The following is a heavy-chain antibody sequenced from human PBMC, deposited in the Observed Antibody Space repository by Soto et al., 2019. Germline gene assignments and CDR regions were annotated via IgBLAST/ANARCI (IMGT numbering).Heavy chain of an antibody. D-gene: IGHD2-8*02. J-gene: IGHJ4*02. V-gene: IGHV3-66*01. CDR3: ARGLFNTGAYPSFDS. CDR2: HNAAGVT. CDR1: GLTVSNDY. Sequence: EVQMVESGGGLVQPGGSLRLSCAASGLTVSNDYVSWVRQTPDKGLEWISSHNAAGVTYYADSVKGRFTMSSDRSKNTLYLQMNSLRREDTAVYYCARGLFNTGAYPSFDSWGQGTLVTVSS.